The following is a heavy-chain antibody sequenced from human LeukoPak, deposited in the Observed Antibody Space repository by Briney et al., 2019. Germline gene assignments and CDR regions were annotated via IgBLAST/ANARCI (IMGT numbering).Heavy chain of an antibody. V-gene: IGHV3-9*01. CDR2: ISWNSGSI. J-gene: IGHJ6*03. CDR3: ARDTLVGLYGDYFGDMGYYYYMDV. Sequence: PGRSLRLSCAASGFTFDDYAMHWLRQAPGKGLEWVSGISWNSGSIGYADSVKGRFTISRDSAKNSLYLQMNSLRAEDTAVYYCARDTLVGLYGDYFGDMGYYYYMDVWGKGTTVTVSS. CDR1: GFTFDDYA. D-gene: IGHD4-17*01.